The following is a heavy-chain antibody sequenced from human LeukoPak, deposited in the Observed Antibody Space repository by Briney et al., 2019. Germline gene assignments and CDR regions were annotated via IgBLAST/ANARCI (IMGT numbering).Heavy chain of an antibody. CDR3: ARAPSYSSPFGP. V-gene: IGHV1-2*02. CDR2: INPNSGGT. CDR1: GYTFTGYY. Sequence: ASVKVSCKASGYTFTGYYMHWVRQARGQGLEWMGWINPNSGGTNYAQKFQGRVTMTRDTSISTAYMELSRLRSDDTAVYYCARAPSYSSPFGPWGQGTLVTVSS. J-gene: IGHJ5*02. D-gene: IGHD6-13*01.